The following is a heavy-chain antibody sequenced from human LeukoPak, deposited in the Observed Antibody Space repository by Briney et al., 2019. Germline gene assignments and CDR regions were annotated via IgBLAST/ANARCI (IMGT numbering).Heavy chain of an antibody. CDR2: ISYDGSNK. D-gene: IGHD6-13*01. CDR1: GFTFSSYG. Sequence: GGSLRLSCAASGFTFSSYGMHWVRQAPGKGLEWVAVISYDGSNKYYADSVKGRFTISRDNSKNTLYLQMNSLRAEDTAVYYCAKDTGYSHIAAAGKRTGELDYWGQGTLVTVSS. J-gene: IGHJ4*02. V-gene: IGHV3-30*18. CDR3: AKDTGYSHIAAAGKRTGELDY.